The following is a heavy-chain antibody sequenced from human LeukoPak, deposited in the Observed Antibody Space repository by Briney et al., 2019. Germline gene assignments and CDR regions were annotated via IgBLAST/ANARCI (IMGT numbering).Heavy chain of an antibody. V-gene: IGHV4-34*01. J-gene: IGHJ5*02. Sequence: PSETLSLTCAVYGGSFSGYYWSWIRQPPGKGLEWIGEINHSGSTNYNPSLKSRVTISVDTSKNQFSLKLSSVTAADTAVYYCARQGSRITMVRGVITRVGQFDPWGQGTLVTVSS. CDR3: ARQGSRITMVRGVITRVGQFDP. CDR1: GGSFSGYY. CDR2: INHSGST. D-gene: IGHD3-10*01.